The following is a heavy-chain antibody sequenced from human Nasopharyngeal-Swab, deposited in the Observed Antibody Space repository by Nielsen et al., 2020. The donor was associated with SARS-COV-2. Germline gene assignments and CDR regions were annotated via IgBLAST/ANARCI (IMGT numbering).Heavy chain of an antibody. J-gene: IGHJ5*02. V-gene: IGHV5-10-1*01. CDR3: ARSDTAMGVGH. D-gene: IGHD5-18*01. Sequence: VRQMPGKGLEWMGRIDPSDSYTNHSPSFQGHVTISADKSISTAYLQWSSLKASDTAMYYCARSDTAMGVGHWGQGTLVTVSS. CDR2: IDPSDSYT.